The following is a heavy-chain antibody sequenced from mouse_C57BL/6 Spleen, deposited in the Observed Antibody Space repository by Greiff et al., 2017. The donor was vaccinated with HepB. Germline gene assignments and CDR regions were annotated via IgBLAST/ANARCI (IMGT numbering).Heavy chain of an antibody. CDR3: ARDWDLGYYAMDY. Sequence: VQLQQSGPGLVQPSQSLSITCTVSGFSLTSYGVHWVRQSPGKGLEWLGVIWSGGSTDYNAAFISRLSISKDNSKSQVFFKMNSLQADDTAIYYCARDWDLGYYAMDYWGQGTSVTVSS. J-gene: IGHJ4*01. CDR1: GFSLTSYG. V-gene: IGHV2-2*01. CDR2: IWSGGST. D-gene: IGHD4-1*01.